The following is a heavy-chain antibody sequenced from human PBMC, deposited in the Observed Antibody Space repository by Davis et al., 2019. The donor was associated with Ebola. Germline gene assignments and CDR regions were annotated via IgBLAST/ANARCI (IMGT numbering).Heavy chain of an antibody. CDR1: GGSFTGYY. V-gene: IGHV4-34*01. CDR2: INHSGST. CDR3: ARHYGPVSRGADS. J-gene: IGHJ4*02. D-gene: IGHD3-16*01. Sequence: PGGSLRLSCAVYGGSFTGYYWSWIRQPPGKGLEWIGDINHSGSTNYNPSLKSRVTISLDTSKNQFSLRLNSVTAADTAVYYCARHYGPVSRGADSWGRGTLVTVSS.